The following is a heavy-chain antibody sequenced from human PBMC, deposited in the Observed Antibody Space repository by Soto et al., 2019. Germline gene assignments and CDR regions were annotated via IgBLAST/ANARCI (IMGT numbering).Heavy chain of an antibody. CDR1: GYSFTSYC. D-gene: IGHD6-19*01. CDR3: ARLGIAVAGTYGMDV. CDR2: IYPGDSDT. J-gene: IGHJ6*02. V-gene: IGHV5-51*01. Sequence: GESLKISCKGSGYSFTSYCIGWVRQMPGKGLEWMGIIYPGDSDTRYSPSFQGQVTISADKSISTAYLQWSSLKASDTAMYYCARLGIAVAGTYGMDVWGQGTTVTSP.